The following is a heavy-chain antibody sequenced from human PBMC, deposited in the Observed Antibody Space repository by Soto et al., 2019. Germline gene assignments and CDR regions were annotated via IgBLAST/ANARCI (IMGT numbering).Heavy chain of an antibody. V-gene: IGHV1-18*01. D-gene: IGHD5-18*01. CDR1: GYTFSNYG. Sequence: ASVKVSCKASGYTFSNYGISWVRQGPGQGLEWMGWISGYNGNTHYEEKVQDRIKMTTDTSTSTTYLELRSLRSDDTAVYYCARDPGFGFGYSYAFAMDVWGQGTTVTVSS. CDR3: ARDPGFGFGYSYAFAMDV. CDR2: ISGYNGNT. J-gene: IGHJ6*02.